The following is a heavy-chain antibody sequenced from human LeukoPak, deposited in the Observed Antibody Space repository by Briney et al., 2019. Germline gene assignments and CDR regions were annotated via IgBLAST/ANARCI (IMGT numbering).Heavy chain of an antibody. Sequence: GGSLRLSCAASGFTFSSYNMNWVRQAPGKGLEWVSYISSSSSTIYYGDSVKGRFTISRDNAKNSLYLQMNSLRAEDTAVYYCARGPEAKIVVPTKWGQGTLVTVSS. CDR2: ISSSSSTI. CDR3: ARGPEAKIVVPTK. D-gene: IGHD2-2*01. CDR1: GFTFSSYN. V-gene: IGHV3-48*01. J-gene: IGHJ4*02.